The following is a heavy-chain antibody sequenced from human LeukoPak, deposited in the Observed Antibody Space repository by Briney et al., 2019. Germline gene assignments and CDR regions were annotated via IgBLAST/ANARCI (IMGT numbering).Heavy chain of an antibody. D-gene: IGHD1-26*01. V-gene: IGHV4-38-2*01. Sequence: SETLSLTCAVSGYSISSGYYWGWIRPPPGKGLEWIGSIYHSGSTYYNPSLKSRVTISVDTSKNQFSLKLSSVTAADTAVYYCARGVGANDYWGQGTLVTVSS. CDR3: ARGVGANDY. CDR2: IYHSGST. J-gene: IGHJ4*02. CDR1: GYSISSGYY.